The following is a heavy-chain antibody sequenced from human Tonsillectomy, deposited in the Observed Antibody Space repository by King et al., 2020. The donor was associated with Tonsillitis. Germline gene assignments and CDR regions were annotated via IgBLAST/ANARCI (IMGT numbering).Heavy chain of an antibody. V-gene: IGHV3-30*01. CDR1: GFTFSSYA. CDR2: ISYDGSNK. CDR3: ARAKRITMIVVVIEGHAFDI. Sequence: VKLVESGGGVVQPGRSLRLSCAASGFTFSSYAMHWVRQAPGKGLEWVAVISYDGSNKYYADSVKGRFTISRDNSKNTLYLQMNSLRAEDTAVYYCARAKRITMIVVVIEGHAFDIWGQGTMVTVSS. J-gene: IGHJ3*02. D-gene: IGHD3-22*01.